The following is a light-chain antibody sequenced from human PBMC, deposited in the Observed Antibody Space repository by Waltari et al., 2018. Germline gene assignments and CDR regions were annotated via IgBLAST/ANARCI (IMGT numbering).Light chain of an antibody. V-gene: IGKV1-5*03. CDR2: KAS. J-gene: IGKJ5*01. CDR3: QQYNSYPIT. Sequence: DMHMTQSPSTLSASAGDRVTITVRARKSIRSRWAWYQQKRGKAPKLLIYKASCLESGVPSRFSGSGSGTEFTLTISSLQPDDFATYFCQQYNSYPITFGQGTRLEIK. CDR1: KSIRSR.